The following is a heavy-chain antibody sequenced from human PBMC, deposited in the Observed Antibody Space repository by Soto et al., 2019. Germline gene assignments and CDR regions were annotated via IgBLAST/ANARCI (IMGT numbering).Heavy chain of an antibody. V-gene: IGHV4-4*07. D-gene: IGHD1-1*01. CDR1: GASISGFY. J-gene: IGHJ5*02. CDR3: VRDGTKTLRDWLDP. Sequence: SETLSLTCTVSGASISGFYWSWIRKSAGKGLEWIGRIYATGTTDYNPSLKSRVMMSVDTSKKQFSLKLRSVTAADTAVYYCVRDGTKTLRDWLDPWGQGIWVTVSS. CDR2: IYATGTT.